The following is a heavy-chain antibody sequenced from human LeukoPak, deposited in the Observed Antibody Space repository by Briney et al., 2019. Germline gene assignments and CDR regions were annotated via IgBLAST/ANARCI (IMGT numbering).Heavy chain of an antibody. CDR3: ARRRGYSSGWPTYFQH. V-gene: IGHV4-34*01. CDR2: INHSGST. J-gene: IGHJ1*01. Sequence: SETLSLTCAVYGGSFSGYYWSWIRQPPGKGLEWIGEINHSGSTNYNPSLKSRVTISVDTSKNQFSLKLRSVTAADTAVYYCARRRGYSSGWPTYFQHWGQGTLVTVSS. D-gene: IGHD6-19*01. CDR1: GGSFSGYY.